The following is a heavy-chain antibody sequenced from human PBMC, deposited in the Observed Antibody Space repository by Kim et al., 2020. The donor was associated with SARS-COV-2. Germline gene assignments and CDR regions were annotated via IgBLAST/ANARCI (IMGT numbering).Heavy chain of an antibody. J-gene: IGHJ4*02. Sequence: SETLSLTCGLNSGSFSVYYWSWIRQSPGKGLEWIGKINQYGYTHYNPSLQNRVTISLDTSRNQFSLQLTSLTAADTAVYYCARRQTVRALEYWGRGTRVTVSS. V-gene: IGHV4-34*01. D-gene: IGHD3-3*01. CDR3: ARRQTVRALEY. CDR2: INQYGYT. CDR1: SGSFSVYY.